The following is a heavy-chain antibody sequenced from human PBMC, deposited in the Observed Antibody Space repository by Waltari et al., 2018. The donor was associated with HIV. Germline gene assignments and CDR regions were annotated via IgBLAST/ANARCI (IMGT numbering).Heavy chain of an antibody. J-gene: IGHJ4*02. Sequence: VQQMESGGALLQTGGSLRSSCEIPGFNLSMYNMNGVRKAPGKGLEWISYISARGNSRHYADSVKGRFIISRDNVKNSVYLQMNSLRVDDTAVYFCAREIIGRNEYESGNYYYFDYWGQGTLVTVSS. D-gene: IGHD3-10*01. CDR2: ISARGNSR. CDR3: AREIIGRNEYESGNYYYFDY. V-gene: IGHV3-48*04. CDR1: GFNLSMYN.